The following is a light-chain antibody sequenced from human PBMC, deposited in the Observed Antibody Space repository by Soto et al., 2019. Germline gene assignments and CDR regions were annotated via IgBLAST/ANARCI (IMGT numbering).Light chain of an antibody. CDR1: SSDVGGYDY. V-gene: IGLV2-11*01. Sequence: QSVLTQPRSVSGSPGQSVTISCTGTSSDVGGYDYVSWYQKYPGKAPKLIISDVSERPSGVPDRFSGSKSGNPASLTISGLQAEDEADYYCCSYAGRYSVVFGGGTQLTVL. CDR2: DVS. J-gene: IGLJ2*01. CDR3: CSYAGRYSVV.